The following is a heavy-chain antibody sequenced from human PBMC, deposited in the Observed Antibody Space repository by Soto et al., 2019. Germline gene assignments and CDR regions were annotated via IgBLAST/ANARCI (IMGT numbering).Heavy chain of an antibody. CDR2: IDPSDSYT. D-gene: IGHD2-2*01. J-gene: IGHJ6*02. CDR3: ARRYCSSNTCPRNYYGMDV. Sequence: EVQLVQSGAEVKKPGESLRISCKGSGYSFTSYWISWVRQMPGKGLEWMGRIDPSDSYTNYSPSFQGHVTISADKSTSTAYLQWSSLKASDTAMYYCARRYCSSNTCPRNYYGMDVWGQGTTVTVSS. V-gene: IGHV5-10-1*03. CDR1: GYSFTSYW.